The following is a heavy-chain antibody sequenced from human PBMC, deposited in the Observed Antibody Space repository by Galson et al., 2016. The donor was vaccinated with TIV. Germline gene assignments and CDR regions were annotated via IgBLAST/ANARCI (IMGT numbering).Heavy chain of an antibody. CDR1: EFTIGDYW. CDR2: IKEDGSEK. Sequence: SLRLSCAASEFTIGDYWMSWVRQAPGKGLEWVANIKEDGSEKYYLGSVNGRFTISRDNAKNSLYLQMNNLRVEDAAMYYCARAATSYGSTMGVWGQGTTVVVSS. J-gene: IGHJ6*02. V-gene: IGHV3-7*01. CDR3: ARAATSYGSTMGV. D-gene: IGHD3-10*01.